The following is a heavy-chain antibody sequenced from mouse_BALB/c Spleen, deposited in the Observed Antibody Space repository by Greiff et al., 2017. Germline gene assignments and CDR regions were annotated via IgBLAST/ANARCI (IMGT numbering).Heavy chain of an antibody. CDR3: ARAYYGNCDYAMDY. J-gene: IGHJ4*01. V-gene: IGHV1S29*02. CDR1: GYTFTDYN. CDR2: IYPYNGGT. Sequence: EVQLVESGPELVKPGASVKISCKASGYTFTDYNMHWVKQSHGKSLEWIGYIYPYNGGTGYNQKFKSKATLTVDNSSSTAYMELRSLTSEDSAVYYCARAYYGNCDYAMDYWGQGTSVTVSS. D-gene: IGHD2-10*01.